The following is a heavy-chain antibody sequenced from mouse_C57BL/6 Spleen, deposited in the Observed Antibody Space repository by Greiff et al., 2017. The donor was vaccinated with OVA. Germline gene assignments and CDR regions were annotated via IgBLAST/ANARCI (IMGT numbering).Heavy chain of an antibody. CDR1: GYTFTNYW. V-gene: IGHV1-63*01. J-gene: IGHJ1*03. CDR3: ARETTEWYFDV. CDR2: IYPGGGYT. Sequence: VQGVESGAELVRPGTSVKMSCKASGYTFTNYWIGWAKQRPGHGLEWIGDIYPGGGYTNYNQKFKGKATLTAAKSSSTAYMQFSSLTSEDSAIDYCARETTEWYFDVWGTGTTLTVSS.